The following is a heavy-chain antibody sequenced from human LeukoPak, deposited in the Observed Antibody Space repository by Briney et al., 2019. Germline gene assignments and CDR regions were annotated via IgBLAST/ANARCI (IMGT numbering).Heavy chain of an antibody. J-gene: IGHJ6*03. V-gene: IGHV3-30*04. D-gene: IGHD6-19*01. Sequence: PGRSLRLSCAASGFTFSSYAMHWVRQAPGKGLEWVAVISYDGSNKYYADSVKGRFTISRDNSKNTLYLQMNSLRAEDTAVYYCARDSEWLVHSYYYYYMDVWGKGTTVTVSS. CDR1: GFTFSSYA. CDR2: ISYDGSNK. CDR3: ARDSEWLVHSYYYYYMDV.